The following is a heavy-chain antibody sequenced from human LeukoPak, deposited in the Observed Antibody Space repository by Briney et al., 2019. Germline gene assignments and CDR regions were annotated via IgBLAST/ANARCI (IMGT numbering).Heavy chain of an antibody. CDR1: GFTFSSYG. V-gene: IGHV3-30*02. CDR2: IRYDGSNK. J-gene: IGHJ4*02. CDR3: AKDLSTTVVTPNYFDY. D-gene: IGHD4-23*01. Sequence: AGGSLRLSGAASGFTFSSYGMHWVRQAPGKGLEWVAFIRYDGSNKYYADSVKGRFTISRDDSKNTLYLQMNSLRAEDTAVYYCAKDLSTTVVTPNYFDYWGQGTLVTVSS.